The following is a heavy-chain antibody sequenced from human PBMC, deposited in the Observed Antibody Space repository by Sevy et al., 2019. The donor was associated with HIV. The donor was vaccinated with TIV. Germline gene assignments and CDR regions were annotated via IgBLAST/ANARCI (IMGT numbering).Heavy chain of an antibody. D-gene: IGHD3-16*02. Sequence: RGCLRLSCAASGFTFSSYWMHCVRQGPGKGLVWVSRINGDGSSTSYADSVKGRFTISRDNAKNTLYLQMNSLGAEDTAVYYCARGGGCGYRFADYWGQGIMVIVSS. CDR2: INGDGSST. V-gene: IGHV3-74*01. CDR1: GFTFSSYW. CDR3: ARGGGCGYRFADY. J-gene: IGHJ4*02.